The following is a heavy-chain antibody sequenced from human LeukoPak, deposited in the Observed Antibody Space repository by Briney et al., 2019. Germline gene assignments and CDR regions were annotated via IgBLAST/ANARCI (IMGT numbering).Heavy chain of an antibody. J-gene: IGHJ4*02. CDR1: GFTFDDYA. CDR2: ISWNSGGI. D-gene: IGHD5-18*01. Sequence: GRSLRLSCAASGFTFDDYAMHWVRQAPGKGLEWVSGISWNSGGIGYADSVKGRFTISRDNAKNSLYLQMNSLRAEDMALYFCAKDIGYSYCYGLDYWGQGTLVTVSS. V-gene: IGHV3-9*03. CDR3: AKDIGYSYCYGLDY.